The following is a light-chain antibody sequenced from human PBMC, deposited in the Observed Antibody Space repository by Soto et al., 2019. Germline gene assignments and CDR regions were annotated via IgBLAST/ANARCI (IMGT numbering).Light chain of an antibody. CDR1: QSVSSSY. Sequence: EIVLTQSPGTLSLSPGERATLSCRASQSVSSSYLAWYQQKPGQAPRLLIYGASSRATGIPDRFSGSGSVTDFTLTISRLEPEDFAVYYCQQYGSSLPTFGQGTKVDI. J-gene: IGKJ1*01. CDR3: QQYGSSLPT. V-gene: IGKV3-20*01. CDR2: GAS.